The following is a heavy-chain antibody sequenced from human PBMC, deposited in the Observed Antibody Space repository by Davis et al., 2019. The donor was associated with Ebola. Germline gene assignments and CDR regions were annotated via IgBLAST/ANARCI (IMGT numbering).Heavy chain of an antibody. Sequence: GGSLRLSCAASGFTFSSYAMSWVRRAPGKGLEWVSTLGTSADTYYADSVKGRFTISRDNSKNTLHLQMNSLRVEDTAIYYCAKDTSHIWFDVWGQGTMITVSS. CDR3: AKDTSHIWFDV. V-gene: IGHV3-23*01. CDR1: GFTFSSYA. CDR2: LGTSADT. D-gene: IGHD1-26*01. J-gene: IGHJ3*01.